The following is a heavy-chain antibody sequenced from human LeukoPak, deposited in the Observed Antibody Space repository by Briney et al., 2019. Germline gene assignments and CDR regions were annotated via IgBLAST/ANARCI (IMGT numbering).Heavy chain of an antibody. CDR3: ARDNPAAEGFDY. J-gene: IGHJ4*02. V-gene: IGHV4-61*02. CDR2: IYTSGST. D-gene: IGHD6-13*01. CDR1: GGSISSGSYY. Sequence: PSQTLSLTCTVSGGSISSGSYYWSWIRQPAGKGLEWIGRIYTSGSTNYNPSLKSRVTISVDTSKNQFSLKLSSVTAADTAVYYCARDNPAAEGFDYWGQGTLVTVSS.